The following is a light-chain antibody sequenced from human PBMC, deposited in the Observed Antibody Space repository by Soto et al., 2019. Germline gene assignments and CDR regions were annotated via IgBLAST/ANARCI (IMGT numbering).Light chain of an antibody. CDR2: DVS. J-gene: IGLJ1*01. V-gene: IGLV2-14*01. CDR3: SSYTTSSTYV. CDR1: SSNVGSYNY. Sequence: QSALTQPASVSGSPGQSITISCTGTSSNVGSYNYVSWYQQHPGKAHKVMIYDVSNRPSGVSYRFSGTKSGNTASLTISGLQAEDDADYYCSSYTTSSTYVFGTGTKLTVL.